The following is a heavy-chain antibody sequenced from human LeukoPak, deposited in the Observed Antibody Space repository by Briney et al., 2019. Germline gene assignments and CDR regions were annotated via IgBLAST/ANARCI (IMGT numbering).Heavy chain of an antibody. J-gene: IGHJ4*02. D-gene: IGHD3-22*01. V-gene: IGHV3-66*02. Sequence: GGSLRLSCAASGFTVSSNYMSWVRQAPGKGLEWVSVIYSDASTYYADSVKGRSTISRDNSKKTLYLQMNSLRAEDTAVYYCARGIYYYDSNGYHPFDYWGQGTLVTVSS. CDR1: GFTVSSNY. CDR3: ARGIYYYDSNGYHPFDY. CDR2: IYSDAST.